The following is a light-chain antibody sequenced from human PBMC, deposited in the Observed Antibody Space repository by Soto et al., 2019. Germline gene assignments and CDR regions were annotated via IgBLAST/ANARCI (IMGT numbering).Light chain of an antibody. Sequence: IVLTQSAAPLSSSPGERATLSCRASQTVGVRLAWYQHKPGQAPRLIIYGASNRATGIPDRFSGGGSGTVFTLTISRLEPEYVAVYYCQQYGSSGTLGQGTKVDIK. CDR1: QTVGVR. V-gene: IGKV3-20*01. CDR2: GAS. CDR3: QQYGSSGT. J-gene: IGKJ1*01.